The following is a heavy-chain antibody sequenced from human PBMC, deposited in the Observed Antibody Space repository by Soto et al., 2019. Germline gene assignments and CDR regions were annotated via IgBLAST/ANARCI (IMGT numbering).Heavy chain of an antibody. V-gene: IGHV3-48*03. J-gene: IGHJ4*02. CDR2: INSRGHTI. CDR3: ARDIDYYDSFGYQDY. D-gene: IGHD3-22*01. CDR1: GFIFSRYE. Sequence: EVQLVESGGRFVQPGGSLRLSCAASGFIFSRYEMNWVRQAPGKGLEWISYINSRGHTIHYADSVKGRFTVSRDNAENSLYLQMNSLRAEDTAVYYCARDIDYYDSFGYQDYWGQGTLVTVSS.